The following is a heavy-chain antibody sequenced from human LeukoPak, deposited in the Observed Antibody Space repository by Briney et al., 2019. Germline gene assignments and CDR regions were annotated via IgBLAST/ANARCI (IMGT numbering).Heavy chain of an antibody. Sequence: GGSLRLSCAASGFTFSSYAMSWVRQAPGKGLEWVSAISGSGDSTYYADSVKGRFTISRDNSKNTVYLQMNSLRAEDTAVYYCARDRGGSGYYSDAFNIWGQGTMVTVSS. CDR1: GFTFSSYA. CDR2: ISGSGDST. V-gene: IGHV3-23*01. CDR3: ARDRGGSGYYSDAFNI. D-gene: IGHD3-22*01. J-gene: IGHJ3*02.